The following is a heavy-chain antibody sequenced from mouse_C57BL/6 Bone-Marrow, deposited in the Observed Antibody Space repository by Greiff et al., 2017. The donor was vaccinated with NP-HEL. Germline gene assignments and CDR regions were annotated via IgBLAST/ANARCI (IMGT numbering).Heavy chain of an antibody. J-gene: IGHJ3*01. D-gene: IGHD2-3*01. CDR2: IHPNSGST. V-gene: IGHV1-64*01. CDR3: ARSGDGYYPAWFAY. CDR1: GYTFTSYW. Sequence: QVQLQQSGAELVKPGASVKLSCKASGYTFTSYWMHWVKQRPGQGLEWIGMIHPNSGSTNYNEKFKSKATLTVDKSSSTAYMQLSSLTSEDSAVYYCARSGDGYYPAWFAYWGQGTLVTVSA.